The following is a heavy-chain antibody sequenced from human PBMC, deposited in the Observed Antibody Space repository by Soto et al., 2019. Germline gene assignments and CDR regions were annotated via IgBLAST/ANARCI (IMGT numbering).Heavy chain of an antibody. CDR3: ARAGSPFHSDSTGYWGFDY. Sequence: GGSLRLSCAASGFTFSDHQMNWVRQAPGRGLERVSVIYSSGTTYYGDSVKGRFTISRDNSKNTLYLQMNSLRTEDTALYYCARAGSPFHSDSTGYWGFDYWGQGTLVTVSS. CDR1: GFTFSDHQ. V-gene: IGHV3-53*01. D-gene: IGHD3-9*01. J-gene: IGHJ4*02. CDR2: IYSSGTT.